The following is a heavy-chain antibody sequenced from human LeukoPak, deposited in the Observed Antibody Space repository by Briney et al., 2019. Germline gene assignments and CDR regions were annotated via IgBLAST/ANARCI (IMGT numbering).Heavy chain of an antibody. V-gene: IGHV4-59*11. D-gene: IGHD6-19*01. Sequence: SETLSLTCTVSGSSISSHYWSWIRQPPGKGLEWIGYIYYSGSTNYNPSLKSRVTISVDTSKNQFSLKLSSVTAADTAVYYCARDSGSSGWYKMVYWGQGTLVTVSS. CDR2: IYYSGST. CDR1: GSSISSHY. CDR3: ARDSGSSGWYKMVY. J-gene: IGHJ4*02.